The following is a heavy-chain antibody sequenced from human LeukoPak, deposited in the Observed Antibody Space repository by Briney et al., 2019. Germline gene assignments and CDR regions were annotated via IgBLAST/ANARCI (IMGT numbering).Heavy chain of an antibody. CDR3: ARDERDTMVRGVAAPYYYGMDV. V-gene: IGHV1-46*01. CDR1: GYTFTSYY. D-gene: IGHD3-10*01. CDR2: INPSGGST. Sequence: VASVKVSCKASGYTFTSYYMHWVRQAPGQGLEWMGIINPSGGSTSYAQKFQGRVTMTRDTSTSTVYIELSSLRSEDTAVYYCARDERDTMVRGVAAPYYYGMDVWGKGTTVTVSS. J-gene: IGHJ6*04.